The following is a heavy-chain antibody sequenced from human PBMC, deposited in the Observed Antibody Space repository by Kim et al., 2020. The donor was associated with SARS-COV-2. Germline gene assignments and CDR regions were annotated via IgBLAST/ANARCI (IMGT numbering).Heavy chain of an antibody. CDR3: LGGYYFDY. J-gene: IGHJ4*02. CDR2: GDGYT. Sequence: GDGYTKYSEKFQGRVTFTRDTSASTAYMELSGLRCEDSAVFYCLGGYYFDYWGQGTPVTVSS. V-gene: IGHV1-3*01. D-gene: IGHD2-15*01.